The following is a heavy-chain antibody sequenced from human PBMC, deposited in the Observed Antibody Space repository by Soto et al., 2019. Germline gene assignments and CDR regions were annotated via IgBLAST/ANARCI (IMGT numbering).Heavy chain of an antibody. J-gene: IGHJ6*02. V-gene: IGHV1-46*01. Sequence: ASVKVSCKASGYTFTSFYMHWVRQAPGQGLEWMGIINPSGTTTDYAQKFQGRVTMTRDTSTSTYYMELSSLRSEDTAVYYCAREGLESSGWSYYYYYGMDVWGQGTTVTVSS. CDR1: GYTFTSFY. CDR3: AREGLESSGWSYYYYYGMDV. D-gene: IGHD6-19*01. CDR2: INPSGTTT.